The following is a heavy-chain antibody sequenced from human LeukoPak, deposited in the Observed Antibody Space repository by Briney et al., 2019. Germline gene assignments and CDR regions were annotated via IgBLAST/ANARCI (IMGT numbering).Heavy chain of an antibody. CDR2: IKQDGSEK. CDR1: GFTFNNYW. CDR3: AKVPGTGMYYFDY. Sequence: GGSLRLSCAASGFTFNNYWMSWVRQAPGKGLEWVANIKQDGSEKNYVDSVKGRFTIFRDNSKNTLYLQMNSLRAEDTAVYYCAKVPGTGMYYFDYWGQGTLVTVSS. J-gene: IGHJ4*02. V-gene: IGHV3-7*03.